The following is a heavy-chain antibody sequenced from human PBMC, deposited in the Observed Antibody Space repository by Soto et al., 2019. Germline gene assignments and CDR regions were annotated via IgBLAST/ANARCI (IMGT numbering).Heavy chain of an antibody. CDR2: ISSSSSTI. J-gene: IGHJ6*03. D-gene: IGHD4-17*01. Sequence: EVQLVESGGGLVQPGGSLRLSCAASGFTFSSYSMNWVRQAPGKGLEWVSYISSSSSTIYYADSVKGRFTISRDNAKNSLYLQMNRLRAEDTAVYYCARDQVPHPRDYGDYRGGNYYYYYMDVWGKGTTVTVSS. CDR3: ARDQVPHPRDYGDYRGGNYYYYYMDV. V-gene: IGHV3-48*01. CDR1: GFTFSSYS.